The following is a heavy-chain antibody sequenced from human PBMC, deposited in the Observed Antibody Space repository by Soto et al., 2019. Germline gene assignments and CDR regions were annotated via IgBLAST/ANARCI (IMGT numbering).Heavy chain of an antibody. D-gene: IGHD5-12*01. CDR2: IYYSGST. Sequence: PSETLSLPCTVSGDSIRSSSYYWGWVRQPPGKGLEYIGSIYYSGSTFYNPSLKSRVTLSVDTSRNQFSLKLSSMTGADTAVYYCARLHYWIVAPAPHFDLWGQGTLVT. CDR3: ARLHYWIVAPAPHFDL. J-gene: IGHJ4*02. CDR1: GDSIRSSSYY. V-gene: IGHV4-39*01.